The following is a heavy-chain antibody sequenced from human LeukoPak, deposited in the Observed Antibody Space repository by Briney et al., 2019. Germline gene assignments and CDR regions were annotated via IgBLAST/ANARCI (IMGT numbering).Heavy chain of an antibody. CDR3: ARTFYEQMPHFDY. CDR2: IIPISGTT. D-gene: IGHD3-16*01. CDR1: GGTFSSYE. Sequence: ASVKVSCKASGGTFSSYEISWVRQAPGQGLEWMGGIIPISGTTNYAQKFQGRVTITADKSTSTVYMELSSLRSEDTAMYYCARTFYEQMPHFDYWGQGTLVTVSS. J-gene: IGHJ4*02. V-gene: IGHV1-69*06.